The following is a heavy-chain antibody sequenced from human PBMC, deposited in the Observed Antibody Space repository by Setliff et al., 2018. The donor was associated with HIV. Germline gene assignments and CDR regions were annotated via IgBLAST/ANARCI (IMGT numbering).Heavy chain of an antibody. CDR3: ARDLPGSYNGYLNY. CDR2: ISSGSSST. Sequence: GESLKISCAASGFTSSSYSMRWVRQAPGKGLEWIAYISSGSSSTDYADSVKGRFTISRDNAKNSLELQMNGLRVNDTAVYYCARDLPGSYNGYLNYWGQGTLVTVSS. J-gene: IGHJ4*02. D-gene: IGHD1-1*01. CDR1: GFTSSSYS. V-gene: IGHV3-48*04.